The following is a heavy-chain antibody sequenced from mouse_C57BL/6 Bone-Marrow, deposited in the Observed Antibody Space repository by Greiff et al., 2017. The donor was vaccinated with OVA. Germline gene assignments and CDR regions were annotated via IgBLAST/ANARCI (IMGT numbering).Heavy chain of an antibody. D-gene: IGHD1-1*01. Sequence: VQLQQSGAELVKPGASVKISCKASGYAFSSYWMNWVKQRPGKGLEWIGQIYPGDGDTNYNGKFKGKATLTAGKSSSTAYMQLSSLTSEDSAVYFCARSDGSSYDYAMDYWGQGTSVTVSS. CDR2: IYPGDGDT. J-gene: IGHJ4*01. CDR1: GYAFSSYW. V-gene: IGHV1-80*01. CDR3: ARSDGSSYDYAMDY.